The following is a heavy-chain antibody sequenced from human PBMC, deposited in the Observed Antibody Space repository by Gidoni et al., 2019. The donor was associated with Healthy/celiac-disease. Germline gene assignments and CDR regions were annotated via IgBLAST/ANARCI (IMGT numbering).Heavy chain of an antibody. Sequence: QVQLQQWGAGLLKPSETLSLTCAVYGGSFSGYYWSWIRQPPGKGLEWIGEINHSGSTNYNPSLKSRVTISVDTSKNQFSLKLSSVTAADTAVYYCARGQDIVVVPAGDYYYYMDVWGKGTTVTVSS. D-gene: IGHD2-2*01. J-gene: IGHJ6*03. CDR3: ARGQDIVVVPAGDYYYYMDV. V-gene: IGHV4-34*01. CDR1: GGSFSGYY. CDR2: INHSGST.